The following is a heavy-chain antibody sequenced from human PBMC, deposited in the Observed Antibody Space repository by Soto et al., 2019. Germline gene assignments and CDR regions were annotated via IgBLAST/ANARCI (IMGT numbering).Heavy chain of an antibody. D-gene: IGHD2-15*01. CDR2: ISAYNGNT. CDR1: GYTFTSYG. J-gene: IGHJ4*02. CDR3: ALVVAATPERLAPDY. V-gene: IGHV1-18*01. Sequence: ASVKVSCKASGYTFTSYGISWVRQAPGQGLEWMGWISAYNGNTNYAQKLQGRVTMTTDTSTSTAYMELRSLRSDDTAVYYCALVVAATPERLAPDYWGQGTLVTVSS.